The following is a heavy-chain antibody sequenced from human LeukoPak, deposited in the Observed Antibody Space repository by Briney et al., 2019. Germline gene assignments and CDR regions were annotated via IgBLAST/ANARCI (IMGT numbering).Heavy chain of an antibody. V-gene: IGHV1-46*01. D-gene: IGHD4-23*01. CDR3: ARGGDNSYFDY. Sequence: ASVKVSCKASGYTFISYYIHWVRQAPGQGLEWMGIINPGGGSTTYALKFQGRVTMTRDTSTSTVYMELSSLRSEDTAIYYCARGGDNSYFDYWGQGTLVTVSS. J-gene: IGHJ4*02. CDR2: INPGGGST. CDR1: GYTFISYY.